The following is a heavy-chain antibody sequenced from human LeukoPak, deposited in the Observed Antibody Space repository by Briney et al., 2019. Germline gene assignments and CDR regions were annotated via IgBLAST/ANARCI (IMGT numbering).Heavy chain of an antibody. CDR3: ARSERSRYYDFWSGYSYYGMDV. V-gene: IGHV1-2*02. CDR1: GYTFTGYY. J-gene: IGHJ6*02. D-gene: IGHD3-3*01. CDR2: INPNSGGT. Sequence: ASVKVSCKASGYTFTGYYMHWVRQAPGQGLEWMGWINPNSGGTNYAQKFQGRVTMTRNTSISTAYMELSSLRSEDTAVYYCARSERSRYYDFWSGYSYYGMDVWGQGTTVTVSS.